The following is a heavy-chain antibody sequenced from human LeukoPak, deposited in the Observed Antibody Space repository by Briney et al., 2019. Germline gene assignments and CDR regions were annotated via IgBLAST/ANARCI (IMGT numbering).Heavy chain of an antibody. J-gene: IGHJ4*02. CDR2: IYSAKNT. D-gene: IGHD6-19*01. CDR3: AQTTGWPGFDF. Sequence: KPSETLSLTCSASGASTSSRYWSWIRQFPGGTLEWIGHIYSAKNTKYNPSLTSRVTISVDTSRNQFSLSLTSLTAADTAIYYCAQTTGWPGFDFWGPGALVTVSS. V-gene: IGHV4-4*08. CDR1: GASTSSRY.